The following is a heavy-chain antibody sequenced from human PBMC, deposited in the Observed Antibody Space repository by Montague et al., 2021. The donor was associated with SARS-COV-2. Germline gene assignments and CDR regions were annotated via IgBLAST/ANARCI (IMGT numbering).Heavy chain of an antibody. Sequence: SLRLSCAASVFTFSVYAMHWVRQAPGKGLEWVAVISYDGSNKYYADSVKGRFTISRDNSKKTLFLQMSSLKVEDTAVYYCARPRDDNWNDLRLNAFDIWGQGTMVTVSS. J-gene: IGHJ3*02. CDR1: VFTFSVYA. CDR2: ISYDGSNK. D-gene: IGHD1-1*01. CDR3: ARPRDDNWNDLRLNAFDI. V-gene: IGHV3-30*04.